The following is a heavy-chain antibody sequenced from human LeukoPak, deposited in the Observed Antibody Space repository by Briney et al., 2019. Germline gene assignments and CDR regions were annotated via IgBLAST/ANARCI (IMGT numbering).Heavy chain of an antibody. D-gene: IGHD1-26*01. Sequence: ASVKVSCKTSGYSFAGYFIHWVRQAPGQGLQWMGRINPNSGGTEYEQSFQGRVTMTRDTSIRTAYVEVSTLISDDTAVYYCARDLSSTSNWEFDYWGQGTLVTVSS. CDR3: ARDLSSTSNWEFDY. CDR2: INPNSGGT. J-gene: IGHJ4*02. V-gene: IGHV1-2*06. CDR1: GYSFAGYF.